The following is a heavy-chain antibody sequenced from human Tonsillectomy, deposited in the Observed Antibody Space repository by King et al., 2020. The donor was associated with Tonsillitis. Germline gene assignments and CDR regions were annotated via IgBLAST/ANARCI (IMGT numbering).Heavy chain of an antibody. CDR2: FYFSGST. V-gene: IGHV4-39*07. CDR1: GGSISSSYYY. J-gene: IGHJ4*02. D-gene: IGHD3-10*01. Sequence: LQLQESGPGLVKPSETLSLTCTVSGGSISSSYYYWGWIRQPPGKGLEWIGSFYFSGSTYYNPSLKSRVTISVDTSKNQFSLKLSSVTAADTAVYYCARVWFGGWGGEGTFDYWGQGTLVTVSS. CDR3: ARVWFGGWGGEGTFDY.